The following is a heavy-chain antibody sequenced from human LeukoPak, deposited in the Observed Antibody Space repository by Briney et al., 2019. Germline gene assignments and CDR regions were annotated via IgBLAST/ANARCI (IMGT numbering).Heavy chain of an antibody. CDR2: ISPNSGGT. D-gene: IGHD2-2*01. CDR3: AREDIVVVPAARQPFDI. CDR1: GYTFTGYY. V-gene: IGHV1-2*02. J-gene: IGHJ3*02. Sequence: ASVKDSCKASGYTFTGYYMHWVRQAPGQGLEWMGWISPNSGGTNYAQKFQGRVTMTRDTSISTAYMELSRLRSDDTAVYYCAREDIVVVPAARQPFDIWGQGTMVTVSS.